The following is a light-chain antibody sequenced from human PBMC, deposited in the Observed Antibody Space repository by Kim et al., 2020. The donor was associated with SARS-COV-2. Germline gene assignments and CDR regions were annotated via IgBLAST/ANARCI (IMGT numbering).Light chain of an antibody. CDR3: CSYAGSSTSV. J-gene: IGLJ1*01. CDR1: SSDVGSYNL. CDR2: EVS. Sequence: QSALTQPASVSGSPVQSITISCTGTSSDVGSYNLVSWYQQHPGKAPKLMIYEVSKRPSGVSNRFSGSKSGNTASLTISGLQAEDEADYYCCSYAGSSTSVFGTGTKVTVL. V-gene: IGLV2-23*02.